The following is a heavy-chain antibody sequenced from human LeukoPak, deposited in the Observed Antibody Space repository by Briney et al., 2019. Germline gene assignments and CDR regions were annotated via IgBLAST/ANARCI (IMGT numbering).Heavy chain of an antibody. CDR3: ARFNRDSSGWYRDGWFDP. CDR2: ISAYNGNT. D-gene: IGHD6-19*01. V-gene: IGHV1-18*04. Sequence: ASVKVSCKASGYTFTGYYMHWVRQAPGQGLEWMGWISAYNGNTNYAQKLQGRVTMTTDTSTSTAYMELRSLRSDDTAVYYCARFNRDSSGWYRDGWFDPWGQGTLVTVSS. J-gene: IGHJ5*02. CDR1: GYTFTGYY.